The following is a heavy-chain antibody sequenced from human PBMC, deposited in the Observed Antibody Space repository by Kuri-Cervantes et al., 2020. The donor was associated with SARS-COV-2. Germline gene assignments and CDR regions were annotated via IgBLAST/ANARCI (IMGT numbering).Heavy chain of an antibody. V-gene: IGHV3-23*01. Sequence: GGSLRLSCAASGFTFSSYAMSWVRQPPGKGLEWVSVIVGSGGTTYYADSVKGRLTISRDNSKNTLYLQMNGLRAEDTAVYYCAKNWGERYNWKFYYYYGMDVWGQGTTVTVSS. CDR3: AKNWGERYNWKFYYYYGMDV. J-gene: IGHJ6*02. CDR2: IVGSGGTT. CDR1: GFTFSSYA. D-gene: IGHD1-20*01.